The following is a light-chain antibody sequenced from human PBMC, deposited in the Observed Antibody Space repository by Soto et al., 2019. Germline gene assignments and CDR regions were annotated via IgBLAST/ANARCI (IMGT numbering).Light chain of an antibody. CDR2: DVS. J-gene: IGLJ1*01. Sequence: QSVLTQPASLSGSPGQSITISCTGTSSDVGGYNYVSWYQQHPGKAPKLMIYDVSNRPSGASNRFSGSKSGNTASLTISGLQAEDEADYYCSSYTSSSTPYVFGTGTKVTVL. CDR1: SSDVGGYNY. CDR3: SSYTSSSTPYV. V-gene: IGLV2-14*01.